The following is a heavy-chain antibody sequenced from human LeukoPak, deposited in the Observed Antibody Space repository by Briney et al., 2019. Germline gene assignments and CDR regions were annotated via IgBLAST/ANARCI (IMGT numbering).Heavy chain of an antibody. CDR1: GFTFSSYS. CDR3: ARDEYYYDSSGLRSYYYYYYMDV. V-gene: IGHV3-48*01. D-gene: IGHD3-22*01. J-gene: IGHJ6*03. CDR2: ISSSSSTI. Sequence: GGSLRLSCAASGFTFSSYSMNWVRQAPGKGLEWVSYISSSSSTIYYADSVKGRFTISRDNAKNSLYLQMNSLRAEDTAVYYCARDEYYYDSSGLRSYYYYYYMDVWGKGTTVTVSS.